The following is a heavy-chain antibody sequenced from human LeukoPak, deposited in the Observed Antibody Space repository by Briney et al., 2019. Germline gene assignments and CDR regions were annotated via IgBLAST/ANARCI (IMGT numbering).Heavy chain of an antibody. CDR1: GGSISSYY. Sequence: SETLSLTCTVSGGSISSYYWSWIRQPPGKGLEWIGYIYYTGSTNYNPSLKSRVTMSVDTSKNQFSLIVISVTAADTAVYYCARDPIAVAGAHYFDYWGQGTLVTVSS. CDR3: ARDPIAVAGAHYFDY. J-gene: IGHJ4*02. CDR2: IYYTGST. D-gene: IGHD6-19*01. V-gene: IGHV4-59*01.